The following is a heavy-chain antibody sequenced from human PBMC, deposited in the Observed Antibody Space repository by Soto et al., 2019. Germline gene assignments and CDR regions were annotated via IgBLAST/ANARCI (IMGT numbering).Heavy chain of an antibody. CDR1: GGSISSSSYY. J-gene: IGHJ4*02. V-gene: IGHV4-39*01. Sequence: SETLSLTCTVSGGSISSSSYYWGWIRQPPGKGLEWIGSIYYSGSTYYNPSLKSRVTISVDTSKNQFSLKLSSVTAADTAVYYCARLQDGYNSDYWGQGTLVTVSS. CDR3: ARLQDGYNSDY. D-gene: IGHD5-12*01. CDR2: IYYSGST.